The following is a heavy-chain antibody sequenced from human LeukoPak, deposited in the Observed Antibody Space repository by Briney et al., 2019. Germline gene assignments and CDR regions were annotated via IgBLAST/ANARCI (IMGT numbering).Heavy chain of an antibody. J-gene: IGHJ6*02. Sequence: GGSLRLSCAASGFTFSSYSMNWVRQAPGKGLEWVSSISSSSYIYYADSVKGRFTISRDNAKNSLYLQMNSLRAEDTAVYYCARDGTTVIYYGMDVWGQGTTVTVSS. CDR3: ARDGTTVIYYGMDV. V-gene: IGHV3-21*01. D-gene: IGHD4-17*01. CDR2: ISSSSYI. CDR1: GFTFSSYS.